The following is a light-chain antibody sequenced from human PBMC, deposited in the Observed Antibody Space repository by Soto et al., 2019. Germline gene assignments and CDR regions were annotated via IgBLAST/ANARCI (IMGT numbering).Light chain of an antibody. CDR1: RSDVGNYKY. J-gene: IGLJ1*01. CDR2: DVS. Sequence: QSALTQPRSVSGSPGQSVTISCTGTRSDVGNYKYVSWYRHLPGRAPQLMIFDVSKRPSGVPDRFSGSKSGNTASLTISDLQAEDEADYYCCSYAGTYIPYVFGTGTKLTVL. CDR3: CSYAGTYIPYV. V-gene: IGLV2-11*01.